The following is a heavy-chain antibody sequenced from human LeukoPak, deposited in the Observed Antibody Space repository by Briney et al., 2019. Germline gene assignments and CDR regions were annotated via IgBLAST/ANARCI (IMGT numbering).Heavy chain of an antibody. V-gene: IGHV3-21*04. J-gene: IGHJ3*02. CDR1: GFSLNDYS. CDR2: ISSSSINI. CDR3: ARDQTFDI. Sequence: PGGSLRLSCVASGFSLNDYSMNWVRQAPGKGLEWVASISSSSINIKYADSVKGRFTISRDNSRNTLYLQMNSLRAEDTAVYYCARDQTFDIWGQGTMVTVSS.